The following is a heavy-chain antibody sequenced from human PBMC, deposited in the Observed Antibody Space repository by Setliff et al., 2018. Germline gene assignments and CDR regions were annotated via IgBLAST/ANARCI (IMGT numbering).Heavy chain of an antibody. Sequence: PGGSLRLSCEASGFTFTSYWMSWVRQAPGKGLEWVANIKQDGSEKYYVDSVKGQFAISRDNAKNSLYLQMNSLRAEDTAMYYCARDATYYDFWSDYSPDAFDIWGQGTMVTVSS. J-gene: IGHJ3*02. V-gene: IGHV3-7*01. CDR1: GFTFTSYW. CDR3: ARDATYYDFWSDYSPDAFDI. D-gene: IGHD3-3*01. CDR2: IKQDGSEK.